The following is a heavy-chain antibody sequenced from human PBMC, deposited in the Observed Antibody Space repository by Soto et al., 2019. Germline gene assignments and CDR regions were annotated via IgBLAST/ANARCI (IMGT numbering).Heavy chain of an antibody. J-gene: IGHJ4*02. CDR1: GGSISSYY. CDR3: ARRNCGGDCLLDY. Sequence: QVQLQESGPGLVKPSETLSLPCTVSGGSISSYYWSWIRQPPGKGLEWIGYIYYSGSTNYNPSLKSRVTISVDTSKNQFSLKLSSVTAADTAVYYCARRNCGGDCLLDYWGQGTLVTVSS. D-gene: IGHD2-21*01. V-gene: IGHV4-59*08. CDR2: IYYSGST.